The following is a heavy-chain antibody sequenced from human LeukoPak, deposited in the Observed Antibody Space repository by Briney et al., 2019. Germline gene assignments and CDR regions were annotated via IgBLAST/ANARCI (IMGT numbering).Heavy chain of an antibody. V-gene: IGHV4-34*01. CDR2: INHSGST. CDR1: GGSFSGYY. D-gene: IGHD5-18*01. Sequence: PSETLSLTCAVYGGSFSGYYWSWIRQPPRKGLEWIGEINHSGSTNYNPSLKSRVTISVDTSKNQFSLKLSSATAADTAVYYCARGRQLWLRRYFDYWGQGTLVTVSS. J-gene: IGHJ4*02. CDR3: ARGRQLWLRRYFDY.